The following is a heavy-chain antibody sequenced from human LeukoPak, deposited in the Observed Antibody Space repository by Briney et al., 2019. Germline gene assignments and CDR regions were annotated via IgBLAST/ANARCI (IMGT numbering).Heavy chain of an antibody. J-gene: IGHJ4*02. V-gene: IGHV3-9*01. CDR3: AKDMAAASAGYFDY. CDR2: IRWNSESI. CDR1: GFTLDDYA. Sequence: GGPLSLLCAASGFTLDDYAMLRVRQAPRKALEGGSGIRWNSESILCGDSVKGRFTISREIAENSLYLKMNSLRREDTAFYLCAKDMAAASAGYFDYWGQETLVTVSS. D-gene: IGHD6-13*01.